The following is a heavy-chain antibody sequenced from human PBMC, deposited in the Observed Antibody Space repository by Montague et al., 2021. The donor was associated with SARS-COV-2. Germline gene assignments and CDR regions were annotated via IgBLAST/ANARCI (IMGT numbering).Heavy chain of an antibody. CDR2: INHSGST. Sequence: SETLSLTCVVSGDSISTDNWWTWVRLPPGKGLEWIGEINHSGSTNYNPSLKSRVTISVDTSKNQFSLKLSSVTAADTAVYYCARGHYSSSWYGIRYYFDYWGQGTLVTVSS. CDR1: GDSISTDNW. D-gene: IGHD6-13*01. V-gene: IGHV4/OR15-8*01. CDR3: ARGHYSSSWYGIRYYFDY. J-gene: IGHJ4*02.